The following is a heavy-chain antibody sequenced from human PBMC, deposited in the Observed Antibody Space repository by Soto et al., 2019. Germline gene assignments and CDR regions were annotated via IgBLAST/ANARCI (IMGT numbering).Heavy chain of an antibody. V-gene: IGHV3-23*01. J-gene: IGHJ4*02. CDR2: ISGSGGST. CDR3: ARDIYDYIWGSYRPGSSDY. CDR1: GFTFRSNA. Sequence: GGSLRLSCAASGFTFRSNAMSWVRQAPGKGLEWVSGISGSGGSTHYADSLKGRFTISRDNSKNTLYLQMNSLRAEDTAVYYCARDIYDYIWGSYRPGSSDYWGQGTLVTVSS. D-gene: IGHD3-16*02.